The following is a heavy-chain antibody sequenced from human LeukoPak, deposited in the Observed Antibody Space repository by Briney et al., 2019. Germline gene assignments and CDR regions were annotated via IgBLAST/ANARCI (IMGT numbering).Heavy chain of an antibody. V-gene: IGHV3-48*01. D-gene: IGHD5-12*01. CDR3: ATRGYSGYGDWFDP. CDR1: GFTFSSYS. J-gene: IGHJ5*02. Sequence: GGSLRLSCAASGFTFSSYSMNWVRQAPGKGLEWVSYISSSSSTIYYADSVKGRFTISRDNAKNSLYLQMNSLRAEDTAVYYCATRGYSGYGDWFDPWGQGTLVTVSS. CDR2: ISSSSSTI.